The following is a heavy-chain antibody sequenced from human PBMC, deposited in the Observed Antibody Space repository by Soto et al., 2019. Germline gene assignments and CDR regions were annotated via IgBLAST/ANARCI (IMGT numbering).Heavy chain of an antibody. V-gene: IGHV4-39*01. J-gene: IGHJ4*02. Sequence: QLQLQESGPGLVKPSETLSLTCTVSGGSISSDNTYWAWIRQPPEKGLEWIGTIYYSGTTYYNPSLKRRVTMSVDTSKNQFSLKLRSVTAADTAVYYCARLDKNMVTTFDYWGQGTLVTVSS. D-gene: IGHD5-18*01. CDR1: GGSISSDNTY. CDR3: ARLDKNMVTTFDY. CDR2: IYYSGTT.